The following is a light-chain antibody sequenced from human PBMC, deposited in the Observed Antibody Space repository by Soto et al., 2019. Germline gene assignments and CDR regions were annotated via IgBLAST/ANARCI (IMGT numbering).Light chain of an antibody. V-gene: IGKV1-39*01. J-gene: IGKJ1*01. CDR3: QQSYSMPRT. CDR1: QSITTY. CDR2: AAS. Sequence: DIQMTQSPSSLSASVGDRVTVTCRASQSITTYLNWYQQKPGKAPKLLIYAASRLQRGVPSRFSGSGSGTDFTLTINSLQPEDFATYYCQQSYSMPRTFGQGTRVEVK.